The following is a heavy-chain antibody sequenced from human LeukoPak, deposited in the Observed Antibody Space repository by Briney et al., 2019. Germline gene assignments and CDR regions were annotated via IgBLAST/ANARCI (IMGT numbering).Heavy chain of an antibody. CDR2: IYYSGST. J-gene: IGHJ6*02. D-gene: IGHD3-16*01. V-gene: IGHV4-30-4*01. Sequence: PSQTLSLTCTVSGGSISSGDYYWSWIRQPPGKGLEWIGYIYYSGSTYYNPSLKSRVTISVDTSKNQFSLKLSPVTAADTAVYYCARGIIRGYQYYGMDVWGQGTTVTVSS. CDR3: ARGIIRGYQYYGMDV. CDR1: GGSISSGDYY.